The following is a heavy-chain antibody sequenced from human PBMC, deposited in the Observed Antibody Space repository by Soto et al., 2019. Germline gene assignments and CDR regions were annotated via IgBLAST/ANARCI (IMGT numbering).Heavy chain of an antibody. D-gene: IGHD4-4*01. CDR1: GFTFSSYS. J-gene: IGHJ6*03. CDR3: ARVIIFDYSLGFGSYYYYYMDV. V-gene: IGHV3-48*01. Sequence: EVQLVESGGGLVQPGGSLRLSCAASGFTFSSYSMNWVRQAPGKGLEWVSYISSSSSTIYYAGSVKGRFTISRDNAKNSLYLQMNSLRAEDTAVYYCARVIIFDYSLGFGSYYYYYMDVWGKGTTVTVSS. CDR2: ISSSSSTI.